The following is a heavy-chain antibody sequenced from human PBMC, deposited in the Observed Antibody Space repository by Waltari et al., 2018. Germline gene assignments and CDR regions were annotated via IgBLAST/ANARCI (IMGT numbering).Heavy chain of an antibody. CDR2: IIPILGIA. CDR1: GGTFSSYA. J-gene: IGHJ4*02. V-gene: IGHV1-69*04. CDR3: ARGYCSGGSCYPIDY. Sequence: QVQLVQSGAEVKKPGSSVTVSCKASGGTFSSYAISWVRQAPGQGLEWMGGIIPILGIANYAQKFQGRVTITADESTSTAYMELSSLRSEDTAVYYCARGYCSGGSCYPIDYWGQGTLVTVSS. D-gene: IGHD2-15*01.